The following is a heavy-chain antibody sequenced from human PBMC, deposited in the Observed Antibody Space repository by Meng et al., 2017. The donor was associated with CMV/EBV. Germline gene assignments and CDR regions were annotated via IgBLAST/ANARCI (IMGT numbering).Heavy chain of an antibody. CDR2: IYTSGST. J-gene: IGHJ5*02. V-gene: IGHV4-4*07. D-gene: IGHD2-15*01. Sequence: QWRLQGPGPCTVKPSETWSLTCTSVGGSSSSYYWSWIRQPAGKGLEWIGRIYTSGSTNYNPSLKSRVTMSVDTSKNQFSLKLSSVTAADTAVYYCVRSMVVAGDWFDPWGQGTLVTVSS. CDR3: VRSMVVAGDWFDP. CDR1: GGSSSSYY.